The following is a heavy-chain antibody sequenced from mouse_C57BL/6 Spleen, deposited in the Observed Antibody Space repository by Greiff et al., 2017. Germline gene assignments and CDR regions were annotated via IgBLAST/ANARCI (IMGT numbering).Heavy chain of an antibody. V-gene: IGHV3-1*01. Sequence: EVQLQESGPGMVKPSQSLSLTCTVTGYSITSGYDWHWIRHFPGNKLEWMGYISYSGSTNYNPSLKSRISITHDTSKNHFFLKLNSVTTEDTATYYSAREDYGSSYWYCEVWGTGTTVTVSS. CDR2: ISYSGST. J-gene: IGHJ1*03. CDR1: GYSITSGYD. D-gene: IGHD1-1*01. CDR3: AREDYGSSYWYCEV.